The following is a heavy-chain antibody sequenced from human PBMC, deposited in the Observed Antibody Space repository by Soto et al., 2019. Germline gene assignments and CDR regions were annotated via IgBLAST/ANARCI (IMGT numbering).Heavy chain of an antibody. CDR3: ARTLYSYGPRFDY. Sequence: PSETLCLPCTVSGGSISSDYWSWIRQPPGKGLEWIGYIYYSGSTNYNPSLKSRVTISVDTSKNQFSLKLSSVTAADTAVYYCARTLYSYGPRFDYWGQGTLVTVSS. CDR2: IYYSGST. J-gene: IGHJ4*02. V-gene: IGHV4-59*01. CDR1: GGSISSDY. D-gene: IGHD5-18*01.